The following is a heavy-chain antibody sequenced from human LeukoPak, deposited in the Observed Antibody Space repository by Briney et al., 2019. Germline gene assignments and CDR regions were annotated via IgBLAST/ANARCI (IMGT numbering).Heavy chain of an antibody. CDR3: ASAARHGVCPYWFDP. J-gene: IGHJ5*02. D-gene: IGHD5-24*01. CDR2: IYYSGST. Sequence: SQTLSLTCTVSGGSISSGSYYWSWIRQHPGKGLEWIGYIYYSGSTYYNPSLKSRVTISVDTSKNQFSLKLSSVTTADTAMYYCASAARHGVCPYWFDPWGQGTLVTVSS. V-gene: IGHV4-31*03. CDR1: GGSISSGSYY.